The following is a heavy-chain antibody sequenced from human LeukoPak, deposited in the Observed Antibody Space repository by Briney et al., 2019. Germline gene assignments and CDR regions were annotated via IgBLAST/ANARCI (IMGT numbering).Heavy chain of an antibody. CDR3: ASGYYYDSSGYYYGLDY. D-gene: IGHD3-22*01. V-gene: IGHV4-4*07. Sequence: PSETPSLTCTVSGGSISSYYWSWIPQPAGKGLEWIGRIYTSGSTNYNPSLKSRVTMSVDTSKNQFSLKLSSVTAADTAVYYCASGYYYDSSGYYYGLDYWGQGTLVTVSS. CDR1: GGSISSYY. CDR2: IYTSGST. J-gene: IGHJ4*02.